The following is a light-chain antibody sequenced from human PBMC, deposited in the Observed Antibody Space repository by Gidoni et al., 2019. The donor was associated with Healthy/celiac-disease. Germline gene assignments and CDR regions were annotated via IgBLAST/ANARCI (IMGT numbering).Light chain of an antibody. CDR1: QSISSY. Sequence: DIQMTQSPSSLSASVGDRVTITCRASQSISSYLNWYQQKPGKAPKLLIYAASSLQSGVPSRFSGSGSWTDFTLPISSLQPEDFATYYCQQSYSTPETFGQGTKVEIK. J-gene: IGKJ1*01. V-gene: IGKV1-39*01. CDR3: QQSYSTPET. CDR2: AAS.